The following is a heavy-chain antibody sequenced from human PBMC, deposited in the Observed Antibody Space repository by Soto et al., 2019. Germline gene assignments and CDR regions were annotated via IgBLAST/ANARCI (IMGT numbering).Heavy chain of an antibody. D-gene: IGHD3-10*01. CDR1: GFTFSSYG. CDR2: IWYDGSNK. J-gene: IGHJ4*02. CDR3: AGSGSVPFDY. V-gene: IGHV3-33*01. Sequence: QVQLVESVGGVVQPGRSLRLSCAASGFTFSSYGMHWVRQAPGKGLEWVAVIWYDGSNKYYADSVKGRFTISRDNSKNTLYLQMNCLRAEDTAVYYCAGSGSVPFDYWGQGTLVTVSS.